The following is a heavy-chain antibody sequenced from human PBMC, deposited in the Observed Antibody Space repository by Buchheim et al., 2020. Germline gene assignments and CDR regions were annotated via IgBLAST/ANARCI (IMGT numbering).Heavy chain of an antibody. Sequence: VQLVESGGGLVQPGMSLRLSCEGSGFTFRNNAMHWVRQAPGKGLEWVAVISYDGSNKYYADSVKGRFTISRDNSKNTLYLQMNSLRAEDTAVYYCAKGSYGDDHGEFDYWGQGTL. V-gene: IGHV3-30*18. CDR1: GFTFRNNA. D-gene: IGHD4-17*01. CDR2: ISYDGSNK. CDR3: AKGSYGDDHGEFDY. J-gene: IGHJ4*02.